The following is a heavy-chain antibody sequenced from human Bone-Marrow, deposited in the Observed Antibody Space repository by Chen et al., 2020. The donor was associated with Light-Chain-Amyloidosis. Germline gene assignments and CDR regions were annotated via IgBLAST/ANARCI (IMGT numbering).Heavy chain of an antibody. D-gene: IGHD6-13*01. CDR1: GGTLTELS. CDR2: SEHEDDKT. J-gene: IGHJ3*02. V-gene: IGHV1-24*01. CDR3: ATRWDAFDI. Sequence: VHWAQSGAEVKRPGASVKASSRASGGTLTELSVHWVRQSPGKGLEWVGGSEHEDDKTLYSQKFQGRVTMTGDTATDTAYMELSSLTSDDTAVYFCATRWDAFDIWGQGTLVTVSA.